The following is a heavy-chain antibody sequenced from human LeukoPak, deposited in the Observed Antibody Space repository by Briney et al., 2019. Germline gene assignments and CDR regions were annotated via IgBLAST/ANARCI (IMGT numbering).Heavy chain of an antibody. J-gene: IGHJ6*03. CDR3: ARARDYDPPAFYYYYMDV. Sequence: PSETLSLTCTVSGGSISSYYWSWIRQPPGKGLEWIGYIYYSGSTNYNPSLKSRVTISVDTSKNQFSLKLSSVTAADTAVYYCARARDYDPPAFYYYYMDVWGKGTTATVSS. V-gene: IGHV4-59*01. CDR2: IYYSGST. D-gene: IGHD4-17*01. CDR1: GGSISSYY.